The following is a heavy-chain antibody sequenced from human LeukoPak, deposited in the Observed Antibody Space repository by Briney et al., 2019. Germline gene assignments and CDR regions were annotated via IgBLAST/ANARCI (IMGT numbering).Heavy chain of an antibody. CDR2: MNPNSGNT. Sequence: GASVKVSCKASGYTFTSYDINWVRQASGQGLEWMGWMNPNSGNTGYAQKFQGGVTMTRNTPISTAYMELSSLRSEDTAVYYCATWGQRIAVAGTRIGYYYYYSGMDVWGQGATVTLSS. CDR3: ATWGQRIAVAGTRIGYYYYYSGMDV. V-gene: IGHV1-8*01. CDR1: GYTFTSYD. D-gene: IGHD6-19*01. J-gene: IGHJ6*02.